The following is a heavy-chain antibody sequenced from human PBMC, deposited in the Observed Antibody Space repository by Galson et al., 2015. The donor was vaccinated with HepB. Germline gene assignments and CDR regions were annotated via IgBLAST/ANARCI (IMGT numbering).Heavy chain of an antibody. CDR3: ARGGNSGNWYFDL. Sequence: SLRLSCAASGFTFSSYAMSWVRQAPGKGLEWVSAISGSGGSTYYADSVKGRFTISRDNSKNTLYLQMNSLRAEDTAVYYCARGGNSGNWYFDLWGRGTLVTVSS. J-gene: IGHJ2*01. CDR1: GFTFSSYA. D-gene: IGHD4-23*01. CDR2: ISGSGGST. V-gene: IGHV3-23*01.